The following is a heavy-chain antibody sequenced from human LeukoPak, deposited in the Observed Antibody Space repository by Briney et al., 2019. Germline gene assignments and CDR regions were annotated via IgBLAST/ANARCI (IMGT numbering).Heavy chain of an antibody. CDR1: GFTFSSYA. V-gene: IGHV3-30-3*01. J-gene: IGHJ4*02. CDR3: ARADDYYDSSGYYGLDY. Sequence: PGRSLRLSCAASGFTFSSYAMHWVRQAPGKGLEWVAVISYDGSNKYYADSVKGRFTISRDNSKNTLYLQMNSLRAEDTAVYYCARADDYYDSSGYYGLDYWGQGTLVTVSS. CDR2: ISYDGSNK. D-gene: IGHD3-22*01.